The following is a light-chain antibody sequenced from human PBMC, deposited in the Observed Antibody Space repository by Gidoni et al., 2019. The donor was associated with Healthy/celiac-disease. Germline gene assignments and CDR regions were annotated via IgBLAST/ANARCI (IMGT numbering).Light chain of an antibody. CDR3: QQYSNCPPYT. V-gene: IGKV3-15*01. CDR1: QSVSSN. Sequence: EIEMTQSPATLSVSPGERATLSCRASQSVSSNLAWYQQKPGQAPRLLIYVVSTRATGIPARFSCSGSGFPEFTLTISSLQSEDFAVSYCQQYSNCPPYTFGQGTKLEIK. CDR2: VVS. J-gene: IGKJ2*01.